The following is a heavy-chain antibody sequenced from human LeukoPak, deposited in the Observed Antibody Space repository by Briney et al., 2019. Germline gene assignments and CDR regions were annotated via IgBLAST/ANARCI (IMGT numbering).Heavy chain of an antibody. CDR2: ISSSSSTI. J-gene: IGHJ3*02. V-gene: IGHV3-48*01. CDR3: ARARSRRGYCSSTSCLNEHGAFDI. CDR1: GFTFSSYS. D-gene: IGHD2-2*01. Sequence: PGGSLRLSCAASGFTFSSYSMNWVRQAPGKGLEWVSYISSSSSTIYYADSVKGRFTISRDNAKNSLYLQMNSLRAEDTAVYYCARARSRRGYCSSTSCLNEHGAFDIWGQGTMVTVSS.